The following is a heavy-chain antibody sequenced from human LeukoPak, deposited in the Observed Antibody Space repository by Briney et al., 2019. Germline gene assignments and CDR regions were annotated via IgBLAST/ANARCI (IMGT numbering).Heavy chain of an antibody. J-gene: IGHJ4*02. V-gene: IGHV4-61*02. CDR1: GGSISSGSYY. D-gene: IGHD3-10*01. CDR3: ARHSRYYGSGVAASDY. Sequence: SETLSLTCTVSGGSISSGSYYWSWIRQPAGKGLEWIGRIYTSGSTNYNPSLKSRVTISVDTSKNQFSLKLSSVTAADTAVYYCARHSRYYGSGVAASDYWGQGTLVTVSS. CDR2: IYTSGST.